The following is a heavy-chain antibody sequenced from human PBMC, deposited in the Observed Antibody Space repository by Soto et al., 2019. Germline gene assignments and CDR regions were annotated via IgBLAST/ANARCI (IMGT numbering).Heavy chain of an antibody. CDR3: ARDPPEPQTSATYYYYGMDV. Sequence: SVKVSCKASGGTFSSYTISWVRQAPGRGLEWMGRIIPILGIANYAQKFQGRVTITADKSTSTAYMELSSLRSEDTAVYYCARDPPEPQTSATYYYYGMDVWGQGTTVTVSS. J-gene: IGHJ6*02. CDR2: IIPILGIA. CDR1: GGTFSSYT. V-gene: IGHV1-69*04. D-gene: IGHD3-10*01.